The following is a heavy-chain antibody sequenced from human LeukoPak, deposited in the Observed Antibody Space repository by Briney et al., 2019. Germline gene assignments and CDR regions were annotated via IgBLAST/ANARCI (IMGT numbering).Heavy chain of an antibody. CDR2: IYHSGST. CDR3: ARGKEGIAARPGWFDP. D-gene: IGHD6-6*01. CDR1: GYSISSGYY. V-gene: IGHV4-38-2*02. Sequence: PSETLSLTCTVSGYSISSGYYWGWIRQPPGKGLEWIGSIYHSGSTYYNPSLKSRVTISVDTSKNQFSLKLSSVTAADTAVYYCARGKEGIAARPGWFDPWGQGTLVTVSS. J-gene: IGHJ5*02.